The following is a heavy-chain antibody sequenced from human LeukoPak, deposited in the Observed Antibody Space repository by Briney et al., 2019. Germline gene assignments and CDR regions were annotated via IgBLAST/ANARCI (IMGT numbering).Heavy chain of an antibody. J-gene: IGHJ4*02. Sequence: GGSLRLFCVASGFSFYNYAMNGVRQAPGKGLEWVSLIIGSSGSTFYADSVKGRFTISRDKSKNTLYLQMNSLRAEDTAVYYCVKGPYDYIEIAYFNYWGQGSLVTVSS. V-gene: IGHV3-23*01. D-gene: IGHD5-12*01. CDR1: GFSFYNYA. CDR3: VKGPYDYIEIAYFNY. CDR2: IIGSSGST.